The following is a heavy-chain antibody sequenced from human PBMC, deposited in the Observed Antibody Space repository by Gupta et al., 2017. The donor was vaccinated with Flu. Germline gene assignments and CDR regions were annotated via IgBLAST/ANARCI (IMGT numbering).Heavy chain of an antibody. J-gene: IGHJ3*02. CDR1: GSSINSGYY. V-gene: IGHV4-38-2*01. D-gene: IGHD6-25*01. CDR3: ARTQSAGEAAARDDVFDI. Sequence: QVQLQESGPGLVKPSETLSLTCAVSGSSINSGYYWGWIRQPPGKGLEWIGGIHHSGSTYYSPSLKSRVIISVDTSKNQVSLTLTYVTAADTAVYYCARTQSAGEAAARDDVFDIWGQGTMGTVSS. CDR2: IHHSGST.